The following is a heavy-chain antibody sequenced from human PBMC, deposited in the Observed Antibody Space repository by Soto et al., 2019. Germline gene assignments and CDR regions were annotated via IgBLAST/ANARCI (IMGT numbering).Heavy chain of an antibody. D-gene: IGHD6-13*01. CDR2: FDPEDGET. J-gene: IGHJ4*02. V-gene: IGHV1-24*01. CDR3: ATGPYYSSSWYYFDY. CDR1: GYTLTELS. Sequence: ASVKVSCKVSGYTLTELSMHRVRQAPGKGLEWMGGFDPEDGETIYAQKFQGRVTMTEDTSTDTAYMELSSLRSEDTAVYYCATGPYYSSSWYYFDYWGQGTLVTVSS.